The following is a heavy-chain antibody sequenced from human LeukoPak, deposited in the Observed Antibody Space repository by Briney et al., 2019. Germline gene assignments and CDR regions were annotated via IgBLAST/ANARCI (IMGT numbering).Heavy chain of an antibody. CDR1: GGPFSGYY. D-gene: IGHD5-12*01. V-gene: IGHV4-34*01. J-gene: IGHJ5*02. CDR3: ARKTRSIVATIRKPNWFDP. CDR2: INHSGST. Sequence: SDTLSLTCAVYGGPFSGYYWSCIRHPPAKGLEWIGEINHSGSTNYNPSLKSRVTISVDTSKNQFSLKLSSVTAADTAVYYCARKTRSIVATIRKPNWFDPWGQGTLVTVSS.